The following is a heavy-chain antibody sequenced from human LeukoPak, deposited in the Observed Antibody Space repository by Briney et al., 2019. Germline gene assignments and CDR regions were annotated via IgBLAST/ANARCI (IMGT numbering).Heavy chain of an antibody. J-gene: IGHJ4*02. CDR1: GFTFSDYY. D-gene: IGHD3-22*01. V-gene: IGHV3-11*04. CDR2: ISSSGSTI. CDR3: ARIPYYYDSSGYYYPRFDY. Sequence: PGGSLRLSCAASGFTFSDYYMSWIRQAPGKGLEWVSYISSSGSTIYYADSVKGRFTISRDNAKNSLYLQMNSLRAEDTAVYYCARIPYYYDSSGYYYPRFDYWGQGTLVTVS.